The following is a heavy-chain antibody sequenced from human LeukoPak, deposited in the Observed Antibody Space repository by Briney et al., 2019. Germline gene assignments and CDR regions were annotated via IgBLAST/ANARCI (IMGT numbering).Heavy chain of an antibody. V-gene: IGHV1-18*01. J-gene: IGHJ4*02. CDR3: AKLGTNYYDSSAKGYYFDY. CDR2: ISAYNGNT. CDR1: GYTFTSYG. Sequence: ASVKVSCKASGYTFTSYGISWVRQAPGQGLEWMGWISAYNGNTNYAQKLQGRVTMTTDTSTSTAHMELRSLRSDDTAVYYCAKLGTNYYDSSAKGYYFDYWGQGTLVTVSS. D-gene: IGHD3-22*01.